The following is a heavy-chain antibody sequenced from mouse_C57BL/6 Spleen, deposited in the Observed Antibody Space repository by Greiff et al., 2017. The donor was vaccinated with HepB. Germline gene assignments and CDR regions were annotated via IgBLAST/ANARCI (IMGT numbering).Heavy chain of an antibody. J-gene: IGHJ3*01. CDR2: IWRGGST. D-gene: IGHD1-1*01. Sequence: QVQLQQSGPGLVQPSQSLSITCTVSGFSLTSYGVHWVRQSPGKGLEWLGVIWRGGSTDYNAAFMSRLSITQDNSKSQVFFKMNSLQADDTAIYYCAKRGVVDPFAYWGQGTLVTVSA. CDR3: AKRGVVDPFAY. CDR1: GFSLTSYG. V-gene: IGHV2-5*01.